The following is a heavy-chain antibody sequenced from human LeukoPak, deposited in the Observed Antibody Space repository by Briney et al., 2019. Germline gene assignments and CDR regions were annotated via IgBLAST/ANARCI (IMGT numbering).Heavy chain of an antibody. CDR2: IYYRGNT. D-gene: IGHD6-13*01. Sequence: PSETLSLTCTVSGGSISSNNYYWDWIRQPPGKGLEWIGSIYYRGNTYYNPSLKSRVTISMDPSKNQFSLNLSSVTAADTAIYYCARDGAAPTAAGTFYFDYWGQGTLVTVSS. CDR1: GGSISSNNYY. CDR3: ARDGAAPTAAGTFYFDY. V-gene: IGHV4-39*07. J-gene: IGHJ4*02.